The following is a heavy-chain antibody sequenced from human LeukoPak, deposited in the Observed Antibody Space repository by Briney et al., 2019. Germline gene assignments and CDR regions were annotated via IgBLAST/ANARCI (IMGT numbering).Heavy chain of an antibody. V-gene: IGHV3-15*01. D-gene: IGHD2-2*01. J-gene: IGHJ4*02. Sequence: PGGSLRLSCAASGFTFSSYGMHWVRQAPGKGLEWVGRIKSKTDGGTTDYAAPVKGRFTISRDDSKNTLYLQMNSLKTEDTAVYYCTTDQLATPFDYWGQGTLVTVSS. CDR3: TTDQLATPFDY. CDR2: IKSKTDGGTT. CDR1: GFTFSSYG.